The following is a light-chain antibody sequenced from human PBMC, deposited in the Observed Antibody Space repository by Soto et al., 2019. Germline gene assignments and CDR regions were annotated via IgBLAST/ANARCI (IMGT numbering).Light chain of an antibody. J-gene: IGKJ1*01. CDR3: HQRSSGPPWT. CDR2: DAS. CDR1: QSVSVY. V-gene: IGKV3-11*01. Sequence: VLTPSPPNQSFSPGERATLSCRSSQSVSVYLAWYQQKPGQPPRLLIYDASKRATGIPPRFSGSGSTTDFTLTISSLEPEDFAVYYCHQRSSGPPWTFGQGTKVDIK.